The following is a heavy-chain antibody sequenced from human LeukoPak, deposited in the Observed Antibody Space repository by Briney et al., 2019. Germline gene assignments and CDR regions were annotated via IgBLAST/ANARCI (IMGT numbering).Heavy chain of an antibody. CDR2: ISSNGGST. J-gene: IGHJ4*02. CDR1: GFTSSSYA. CDR3: ARPHYYGSGSYSY. Sequence: PGGSLRLSCAASGFTSSSYAMHWVRQAPGKGLEYVSAISSNGGSTYYANSVKGRFTISRDNSKNTLYLQMGSLRAEDMAVYYCARPHYYGSGSYSYWGQGTLVTVSS. D-gene: IGHD3-10*01. V-gene: IGHV3-64*01.